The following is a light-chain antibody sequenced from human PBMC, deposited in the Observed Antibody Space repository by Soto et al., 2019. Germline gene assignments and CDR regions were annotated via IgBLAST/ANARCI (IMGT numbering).Light chain of an antibody. V-gene: IGKV3-11*01. Sequence: EIVLTQSPATLSLSPGERATLSCRASQSVSSYLAWYQQKPGQAPRLLIYDASNRATGIPARFSGSGSGTDFTLTISSLETEDLAVYYCQQRRNWPPTFGPGTKVDI. CDR2: DAS. J-gene: IGKJ3*01. CDR1: QSVSSY. CDR3: QQRRNWPPT.